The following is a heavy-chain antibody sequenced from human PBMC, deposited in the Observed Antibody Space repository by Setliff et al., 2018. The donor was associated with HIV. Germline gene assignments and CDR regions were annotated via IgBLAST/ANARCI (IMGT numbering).Heavy chain of an antibody. D-gene: IGHD6-13*01. J-gene: IGHJ4*02. CDR1: GYNFTSHD. CDR3: ARDGIASGIAY. Sequence: ASVKVSCKASGYNFTSHDINWVRQAPGQGLEWMGWMNPKSGNTGYARKFQGRVTMTRKTSISTAYMELRSLRSDDTAVYYCARDGIASGIAYWGQGTLVTVSS. V-gene: IGHV1-8*01. CDR2: MNPKSGNT.